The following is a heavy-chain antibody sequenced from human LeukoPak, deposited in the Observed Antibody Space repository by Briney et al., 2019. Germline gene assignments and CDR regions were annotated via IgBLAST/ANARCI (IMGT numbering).Heavy chain of an antibody. CDR2: FDPEDGET. V-gene: IGHV1-24*01. D-gene: IGHD3-3*01. Sequence: ASVKVSCKVSGYTLTELSMHWVRQAPGKGLEWMGGFDPEDGETIYAQKFQGRVTMTEDTSTDTAYMELSRLRSDDTAVYYCASAEYYDFWSGYYPIDWGQGTLVTVSS. CDR1: GYTLTELS. J-gene: IGHJ4*02. CDR3: ASAEYYDFWSGYYPID.